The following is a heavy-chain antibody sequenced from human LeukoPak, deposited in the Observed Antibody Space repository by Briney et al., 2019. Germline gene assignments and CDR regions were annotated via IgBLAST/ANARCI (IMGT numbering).Heavy chain of an antibody. J-gene: IGHJ4*02. CDR1: GYTFTSYG. D-gene: IGHD3-10*01. Sequence: VASVKVSCKASGYTFTSYGISWVRQAPGQGLEWMAWINVYNGDTYYAQKFQGRATMTTDTSTSTAYMELRSLRADDTAVYYCARDGGYGSGSYYNVGVDYWGQGTLVTVSS. CDR3: ARDGGYGSGSYYNVGVDY. V-gene: IGHV1-18*01. CDR2: INVYNGDT.